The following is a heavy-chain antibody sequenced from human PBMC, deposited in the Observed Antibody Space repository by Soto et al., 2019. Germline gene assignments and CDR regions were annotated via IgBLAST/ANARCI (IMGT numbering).Heavy chain of an antibody. D-gene: IGHD3-10*01. Sequence: GPSQTRSGEGCGCNECSYWWGPVHQIQGKGLEWMGIIYPGDSDTRYSPSFQGQVTISADKSISTAYLQWSSLKASDTAMYYCARHSYYYGSGSYRPTGDYWGQGTLVTVSS. V-gene: IGHV5-51*07. CDR1: GCNECSYW. J-gene: IGHJ4*02. CDR2: IYPGDSDT. CDR3: ARHSYYYGSGSYRPTGDY.